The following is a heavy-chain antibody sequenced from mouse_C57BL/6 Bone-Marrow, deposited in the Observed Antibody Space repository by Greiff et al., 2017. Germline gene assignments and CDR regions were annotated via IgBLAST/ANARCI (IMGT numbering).Heavy chain of an antibody. CDR1: GYSITSGYY. V-gene: IGHV3-6*01. Sequence: EVKLMESGPGLVKPSQSLSLTCSVTGYSITSGYYWNWIRQFPGNKLEWMGYISYDGSNNYNPSLKNRISITRDTSKNQFFLKLNSVTTEDTATYYCARRDYWFAYWGQGTLVTVSA. CDR2: ISYDGSN. CDR3: ARRDYWFAY. J-gene: IGHJ3*01. D-gene: IGHD2-13*01.